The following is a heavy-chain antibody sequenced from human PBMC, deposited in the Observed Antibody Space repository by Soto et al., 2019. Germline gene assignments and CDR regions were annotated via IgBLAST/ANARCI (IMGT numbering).Heavy chain of an antibody. Sequence: QVQLVQSGAEVKKPGASVKVSCEASGYTFTSYGISWVRQAPGQGLEWMGWFSAYNGNTNYAQKLKGRFTITTYTSTGTSNTELKSLRSDDTAVYYCANAKRLNLGGSYLGGFDYWGQGTLVTLSS. V-gene: IGHV1-18*01. CDR1: GYTFTSYG. CDR2: FSAYNGNT. CDR3: ANAKRLNLGGSYLGGFDY. J-gene: IGHJ4*02. D-gene: IGHD1-26*01.